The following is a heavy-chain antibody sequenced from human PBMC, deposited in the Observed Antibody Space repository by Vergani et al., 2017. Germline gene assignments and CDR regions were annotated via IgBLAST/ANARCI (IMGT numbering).Heavy chain of an antibody. CDR3: AEDRGVDYVWGSYRPVDY. V-gene: IGHV1-18*01. CDR1: GYTFTSYG. CDR2: ISAYNGNT. Sequence: QVQLVQSGAEVKKPGASVKVSCKASGYTFTSYGISWVRQAPGQGLEWMGWISAYNGNTNYAQKLQGRVTLTTDTSTSTAYMELGGLGADDTAVYYCAEDRGVDYVWGSYRPVDYWGQGTLVTVSS. D-gene: IGHD3-16*02. J-gene: IGHJ4*02.